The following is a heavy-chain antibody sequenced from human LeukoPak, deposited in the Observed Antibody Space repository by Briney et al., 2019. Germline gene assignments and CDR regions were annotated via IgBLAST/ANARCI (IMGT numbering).Heavy chain of an antibody. D-gene: IGHD6-13*01. CDR3: ARESRSSSWYYYYYYMDV. CDR2: IKQDGSEK. J-gene: IGHJ6*03. V-gene: IGHV3-7*01. CDR1: GFTFSSYW. Sequence: PGGSLRLSCAASGFTFSSYWMSWVRQAPGKGLEWVANIKQDGSEKYYVDSVKGRFTISRDNAKNSLYLQMNSLRAEDTAVYYCARESRSSSWYYYYYYMDVWGKGTTVTVSS.